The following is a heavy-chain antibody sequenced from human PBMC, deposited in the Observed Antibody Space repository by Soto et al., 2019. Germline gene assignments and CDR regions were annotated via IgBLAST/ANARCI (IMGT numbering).Heavy chain of an antibody. V-gene: IGHV1-18*01. CDR3: GRDVGYGLIDY. Sequence: QVQLVQSGAEVKKPGASVKVSCKASGYTFTSYGISWVRQAPAQGVEWMGWINAYNGNANYAQKCQGRVTMTTDTTTSTAYMELRSVRSDDTAVYYCGRDVGYGLIDYCGQGALVTVSS. CDR1: GYTFTSYG. J-gene: IGHJ4*02. D-gene: IGHD4-17*01. CDR2: INAYNGNA.